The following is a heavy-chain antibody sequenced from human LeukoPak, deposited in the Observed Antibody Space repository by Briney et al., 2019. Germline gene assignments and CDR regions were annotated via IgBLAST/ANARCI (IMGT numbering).Heavy chain of an antibody. CDR2: LYSGGNT. D-gene: IGHD6-19*01. CDR1: GFTLISNY. V-gene: IGHV3-53*01. CDR3: AKGYSSGWYSNY. Sequence: GGSLRLSCAASGFTLISNYMSWVRQAPGKGLEWVSVLYSGGNTYYADSVKGRFTISRDNSKNTLYLHMNSLRAEDTAVYYCAKGYSSGWYSNYWGQGTLVTVSS. J-gene: IGHJ4*02.